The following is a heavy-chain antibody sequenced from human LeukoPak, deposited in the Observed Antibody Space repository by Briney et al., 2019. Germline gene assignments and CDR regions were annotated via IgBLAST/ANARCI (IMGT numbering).Heavy chain of an antibody. D-gene: IGHD3-22*01. Sequence: ASVTVSCKASGYTFTGYYMHWVRQAPGQGLEWMGRINPNSGGTNYAQKFQGRVTMTRDTSISTAYMELSRLRSDDTAVYYCARDQYYYDSSGYYYLYYFDYWGQGTLVTVSS. V-gene: IGHV1-2*06. J-gene: IGHJ4*02. CDR2: INPNSGGT. CDR3: ARDQYYYDSSGYYYLYYFDY. CDR1: GYTFTGYY.